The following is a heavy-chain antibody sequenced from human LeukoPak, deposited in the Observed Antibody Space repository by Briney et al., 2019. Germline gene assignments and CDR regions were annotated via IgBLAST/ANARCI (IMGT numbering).Heavy chain of an antibody. V-gene: IGHV3-20*04. CDR3: ARVGYCSSTSCYGYYYYYMDV. Sequence: GGSLRLSCAASGFTFDDYGMSWVRQAPGKGLEWVSGINWNGGSTGDADSVKGRFTISRDNAKNSLYLQMNSLRAEDTALYYCARVGYCSSTSCYGYYYYYMDVWGKGTTVTVSS. CDR2: INWNGGST. CDR1: GFTFDDYG. D-gene: IGHD2-2*03. J-gene: IGHJ6*03.